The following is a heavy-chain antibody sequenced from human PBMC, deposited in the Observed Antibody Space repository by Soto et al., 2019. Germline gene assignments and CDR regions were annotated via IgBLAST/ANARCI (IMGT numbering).Heavy chain of an antibody. V-gene: IGHV1-69*06. CDR1: GGTFSSYA. CDR3: AREIVVVAATVWLNWFDP. D-gene: IGHD2-15*01. CDR2: IIPIFGTA. Sequence: QVQLVQSGAEVKKPGSSVKVSCKASGGTFSSYAISWVRQAPGQGLEWMGGIIPIFGTANYAQKFQGRVTITADKSTSTAYMELSSLRSEDTAVYYCAREIVVVAATVWLNWFDPWGQGTLVTVSS. J-gene: IGHJ5*02.